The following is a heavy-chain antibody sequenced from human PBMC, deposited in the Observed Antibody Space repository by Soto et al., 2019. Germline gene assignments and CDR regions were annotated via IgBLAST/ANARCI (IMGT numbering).Heavy chain of an antibody. CDR3: AKHEGYCSTTTCANFDY. D-gene: IGHD2-2*01. CDR2: IYPGDSDS. Sequence: GASLKISCKGSGFTFTSYWIACVRQMPGKGLEWMGIIYPGDSDSSYSPSFQGQVTISADKSINTAYLHWSSLKASDTAIYYCAKHEGYCSTTTCANFDYWGQGTLVTVS. CDR1: GFTFTSYW. V-gene: IGHV5-51*01. J-gene: IGHJ4*02.